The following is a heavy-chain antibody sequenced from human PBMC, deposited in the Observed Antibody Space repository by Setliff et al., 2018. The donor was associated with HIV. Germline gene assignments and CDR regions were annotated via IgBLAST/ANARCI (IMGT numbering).Heavy chain of an antibody. D-gene: IGHD5-18*01. CDR2: ISSSGSTI. CDR3: ARESYNYGYND. CDR1: GFIFSSYA. V-gene: IGHV3-48*03. J-gene: IGHJ4*02. Sequence: PGGSMRLSCAASGFIFSSYAMSWVRQAPGKGLEWVSYISSSGSTIYYAAAVKGRFITFRDNAKNSLYLQMNSLRAEDTAVYYCARESYNYGYNDWGQGTLVTVSS.